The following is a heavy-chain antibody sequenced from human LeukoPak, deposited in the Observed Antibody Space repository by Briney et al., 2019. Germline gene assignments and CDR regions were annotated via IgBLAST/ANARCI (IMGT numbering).Heavy chain of an antibody. Sequence: PGGSLRLSCAASGFTFSTYNMNWVRQAPGKGLEWVSSISSSSSYIYYADSVKGRFTISRDNAKNSLYLQMNSLRAEDTAVYYCARDLTTVTTFGGSWFDPWGQGTLVTVSS. CDR2: ISSSSSYI. D-gene: IGHD4-17*01. J-gene: IGHJ5*02. CDR3: ARDLTTVTTFGGSWFDP. CDR1: GFTFSTYN. V-gene: IGHV3-21*01.